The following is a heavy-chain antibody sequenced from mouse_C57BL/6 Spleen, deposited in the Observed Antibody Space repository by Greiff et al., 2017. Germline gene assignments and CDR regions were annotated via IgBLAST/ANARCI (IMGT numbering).Heavy chain of an antibody. CDR2: IYPGSGST. V-gene: IGHV1-55*01. J-gene: IGHJ4*01. D-gene: IGHD2-4*01. CDR1: GYTFTSYW. CDR3: ARDDYDPHYAMDY. Sequence: VQLQQPGAELVKPGASVKMSCKASGYTFTSYWITWVKQRPGQGLEWIGDIYPGSGSTNYNEKFKSKATLTVDTSSSTAYMQLSSLTSEDSAVYYCARDDYDPHYAMDYWGQGTSVTVSS.